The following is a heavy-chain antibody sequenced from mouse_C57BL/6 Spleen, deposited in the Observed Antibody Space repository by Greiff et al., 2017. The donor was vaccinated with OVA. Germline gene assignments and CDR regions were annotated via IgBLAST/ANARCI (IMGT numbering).Heavy chain of an antibody. J-gene: IGHJ2*01. CDR3: ARGGYYLYYFDY. V-gene: IGHV1-53*01. CDR1: GYTFTSYW. Sequence: VQLQQSGTELVKPGASVKLSCKASGYTFTSYWMHWVKQRPGQGLEWIGNINPSNGGTNYNEKFKSKATLTVDKSSSTAYMQLSSLTSEDSAVYYCARGGYYLYYFDYWGKGTTLTVSS. CDR2: INPSNGGT. D-gene: IGHD2-3*01.